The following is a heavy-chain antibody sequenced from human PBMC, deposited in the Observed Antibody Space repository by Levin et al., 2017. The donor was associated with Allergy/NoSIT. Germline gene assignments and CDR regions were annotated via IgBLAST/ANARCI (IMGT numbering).Heavy chain of an antibody. CDR1: GYTFTGYY. CDR2: INPNGGGT. V-gene: IGHV1-2*02. J-gene: IGHJ4*02. Sequence: GASVKVSCKASGYTFTGYYMHWVRQAPGQGLEWIGWINPNGGGTNDAQNFQGRVTMTRDTSISTVYMEVSGLRSDDTAVYYCAREPAGTWDFWGQGTLVTVSS. CDR3: AREPAGTWDF. D-gene: IGHD6-13*01.